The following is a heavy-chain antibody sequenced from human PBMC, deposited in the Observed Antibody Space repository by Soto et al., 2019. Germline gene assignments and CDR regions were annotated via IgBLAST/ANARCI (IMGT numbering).Heavy chain of an antibody. CDR3: ARPIQCSSTSCYFFFDY. CDR1: GFTFSSYS. J-gene: IGHJ4*02. CDR2: ISSSSSYI. Sequence: GGSLRLSCAASGFTFSSYSMNWVRQAPGKGLEWVSSISSSSSYIYYADSVKGRFTISRDNAKNSLYLQMNSLRAEDTAVYYCARPIQCSSTSCYFFFDYWGQGTLVTVSS. V-gene: IGHV3-21*01. D-gene: IGHD2-2*01.